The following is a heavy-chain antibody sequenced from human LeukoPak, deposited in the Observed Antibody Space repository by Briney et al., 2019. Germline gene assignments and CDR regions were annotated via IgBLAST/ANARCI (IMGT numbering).Heavy chain of an antibody. Sequence: SDPLSLTCTVSGGSISSYYWSWIRQPPGKGLEWIGYIYYSGSTNYNPSLKSRVTISVDTSKNQFSLKLSSVTAADTAVYYCARAATYYYDSSGYSTFDPWGQGTLVTVSS. CDR2: IYYSGST. CDR1: GGSISSYY. CDR3: ARAATYYYDSSGYSTFDP. V-gene: IGHV4-59*07. J-gene: IGHJ5*02. D-gene: IGHD3-22*01.